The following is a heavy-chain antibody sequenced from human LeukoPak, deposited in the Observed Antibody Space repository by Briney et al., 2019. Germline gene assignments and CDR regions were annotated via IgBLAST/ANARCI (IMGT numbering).Heavy chain of an antibody. Sequence: ASVKVSCKASGYTFTSYDINWVRQATGQGLEWMGWMNPNSGNTGYAQKFQGRVTMTRNTSISTAYMELSSLRSEDTAVYYCARGYYYGSGSYYIVYYYYGMDVWGQGPTVPVSS. J-gene: IGHJ6*02. CDR3: ARGYYYGSGSYYIVYYYYGMDV. D-gene: IGHD3-10*01. V-gene: IGHV1-8*01. CDR1: GYTFTSYD. CDR2: MNPNSGNT.